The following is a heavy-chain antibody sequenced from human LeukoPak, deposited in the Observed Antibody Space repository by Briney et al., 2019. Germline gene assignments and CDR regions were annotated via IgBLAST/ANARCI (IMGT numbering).Heavy chain of an antibody. CDR2: ISYDGSNK. CDR1: GFTFSSYA. D-gene: IGHD3-16*02. V-gene: IGHV3-30-3*01. J-gene: IGHJ4*02. CDR3: ARSRSVIHPAAY. Sequence: GGSLRLSCAASGFTFSSYAMSWVRQAPGKGLEWVAVISYDGSNKYYADSVKGRFTISRDNSKNTLHLQMNSLRAEDTAVYYCARSRSVIHPAAYWGQGTLVTVSS.